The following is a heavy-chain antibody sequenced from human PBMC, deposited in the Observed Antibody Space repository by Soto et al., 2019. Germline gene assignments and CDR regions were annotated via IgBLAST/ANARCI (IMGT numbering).Heavy chain of an antibody. Sequence: QVQLVQSGAEVKKPGASVKVSCKASGYTFTGYYMHWVRQAPGQGLEWMGWINPNSGGTNYAQKFQGWVTMTRDTSISTAYMELSRMRSDDTAVYYFACVWSRGAYAFDIWGQGTMVTVSS. V-gene: IGHV1-2*04. J-gene: IGHJ3*02. CDR3: ACVWSRGAYAFDI. D-gene: IGHD3-10*01. CDR2: INPNSGGT. CDR1: GYTFTGYY.